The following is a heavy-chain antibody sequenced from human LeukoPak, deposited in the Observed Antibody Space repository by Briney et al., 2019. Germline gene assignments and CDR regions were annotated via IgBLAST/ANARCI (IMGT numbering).Heavy chain of an antibody. J-gene: IGHJ4*02. D-gene: IGHD6-13*01. CDR3: AKSQSQTGSSWSFDY. CDR2: ISGSGGST. CDR1: GFTFSNYA. V-gene: IGHV3-23*01. Sequence: GGSLRLSCAASGFTFSNYAMSWVRQAPGKGLEWVSDISGSGGSTDYADSVKGRFTISRDNSKNTLYLQMNSLRAEDTAVYYCAKSQSQTGSSWSFDYWGQGTLVTVSS.